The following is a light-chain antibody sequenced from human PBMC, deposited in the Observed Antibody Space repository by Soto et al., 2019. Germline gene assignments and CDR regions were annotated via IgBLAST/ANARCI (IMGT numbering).Light chain of an antibody. Sequence: QSALTQPRSVSGSPGQSVTISCTGTSSDVGGYNYVSWYQHDPGKAPKLMISDVSKRPSGVPDRFSGSKSGNTASLTISGLQAEDEADYYCCSYAGSYSRVFGGETKLTVL. CDR1: SSDVGGYNY. CDR2: DVS. V-gene: IGLV2-11*01. J-gene: IGLJ3*02. CDR3: CSYAGSYSRV.